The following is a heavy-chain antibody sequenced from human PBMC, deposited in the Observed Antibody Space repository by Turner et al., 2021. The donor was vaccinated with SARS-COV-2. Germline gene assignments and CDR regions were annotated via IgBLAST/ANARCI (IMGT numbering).Heavy chain of an antibody. D-gene: IGHD2-15*01. Sequence: EVQLVESGGGLVQPGGSLRLSCAASGFTVSSNYMRWVRQAPGKGLEWVSLIYSGGSTFYADSVKGRFTISRDNSKNTLYLQMNSLRAEDTAVYYCAKGMGSYCSGGSCYPSTFDYWGQGTLVTVSS. V-gene: IGHV3-66*01. CDR2: IYSGGST. CDR3: AKGMGSYCSGGSCYPSTFDY. CDR1: GFTVSSNY. J-gene: IGHJ4*02.